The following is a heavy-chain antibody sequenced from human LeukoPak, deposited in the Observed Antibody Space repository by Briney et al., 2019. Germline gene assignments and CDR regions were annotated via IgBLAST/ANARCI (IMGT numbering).Heavy chain of an antibody. CDR3: ARGRNIVATSGYFDY. D-gene: IGHD5-12*01. CDR2: ISYDGSNK. V-gene: IGHV3-30-3*01. J-gene: IGHJ4*02. Sequence: GGSLRLSCAASGFTFSSYAMHWVRQAPGKGLEWVAVISYDGSNKYYADSVKGRFTISRDNSKNTLYLQMNSLRAEDTAVYYCARGRNIVATSGYFDYWGQGTLVTVSS. CDR1: GFTFSSYA.